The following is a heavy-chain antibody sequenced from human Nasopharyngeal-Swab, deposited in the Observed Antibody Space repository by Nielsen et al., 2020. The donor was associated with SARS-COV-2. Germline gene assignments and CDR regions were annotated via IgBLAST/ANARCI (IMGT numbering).Heavy chain of an antibody. V-gene: IGHV5-51*01. D-gene: IGHD2-15*01. Sequence: GESLKLSCKGFGYSFTSSWIGRVRQVHGKGLEWMGIIYPGDSDTRYSPSFQGQVTISADKSISTAYLQWSSLKASDTAMYYCARQLQSFDPWGQGTLVAVSS. CDR3: ARQLQSFDP. J-gene: IGHJ5*02. CDR1: GYSFTSSW. CDR2: IYPGDSDT.